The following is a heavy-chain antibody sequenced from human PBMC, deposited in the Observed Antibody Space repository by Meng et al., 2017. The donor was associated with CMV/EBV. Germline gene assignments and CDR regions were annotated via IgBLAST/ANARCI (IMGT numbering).Heavy chain of an antibody. CDR3: AADILTHFDY. D-gene: IGHD3-9*01. Sequence: VQPVLAGPEVTMSGASVKASCTATGYTFTSYGISWVRQALGQGLEWMGWIRAYNGTTNNAQKLKGRVTIHTDISTSTAYMELRSMRSDDTAVYSCAADILTHFDYWGQGTLVTVSS. J-gene: IGHJ4*02. V-gene: IGHV1-18*01. CDR2: IRAYNGTT. CDR1: GYTFTSYG.